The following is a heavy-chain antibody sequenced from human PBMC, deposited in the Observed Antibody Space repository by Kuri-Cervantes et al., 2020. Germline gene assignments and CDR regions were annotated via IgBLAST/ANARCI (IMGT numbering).Heavy chain of an antibody. CDR3: ARTSWFHWNFDL. CDR1: GGSISSSSYY. V-gene: IGHV4-39*07. D-gene: IGHD3-10*01. Sequence: SETLSLTCTVSGGSISSSSYYWGWIRQPPGKGLEWIGSIYYSGSTYYNPSLKSRVTISVDTSKNQFSLKLSSVTAADTAVYYCARTSWFHWNFDLWGRGTLVTVSS. CDR2: IYYSGST. J-gene: IGHJ2*01.